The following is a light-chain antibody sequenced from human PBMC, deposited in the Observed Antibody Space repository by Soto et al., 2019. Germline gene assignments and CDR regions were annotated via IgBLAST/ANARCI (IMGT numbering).Light chain of an antibody. V-gene: IGLV2-14*01. CDR2: EVT. Sequence: QSVLTQPASVSGSPGQSITISCTGTSNDVGIYNYVSWYQQHPGKAPKLMIYEVTNRPSGVSDRFSGSKSDNTASLTISGLQAEDEADYYCSSYTISSTLVFGGGTKLTVL. CDR3: SSYTISSTLV. CDR1: SNDVGIYNY. J-gene: IGLJ3*02.